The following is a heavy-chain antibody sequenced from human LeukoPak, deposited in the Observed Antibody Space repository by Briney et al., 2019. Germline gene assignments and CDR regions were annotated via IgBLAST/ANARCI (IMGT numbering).Heavy chain of an antibody. CDR2: IYYIGST. J-gene: IGHJ4*02. Sequence: SETLSLTCTVSGGPISSYYWIWIRQPPGKGLEGIGYIYYIGSTNYNPSLRSRVTISVDTSKSQFSLKVRSVTAADTAVYYCARGYCSSTSCYAEVFDYWGQGMLVTVSS. V-gene: IGHV4-59*08. CDR1: GGPISSYY. CDR3: ARGYCSSTSCYAEVFDY. D-gene: IGHD2-2*01.